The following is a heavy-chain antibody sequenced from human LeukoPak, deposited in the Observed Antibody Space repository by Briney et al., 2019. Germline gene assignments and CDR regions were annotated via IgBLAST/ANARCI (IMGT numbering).Heavy chain of an antibody. V-gene: IGHV1-69*13. CDR1: GGTFSSHA. J-gene: IGHJ4*02. Sequence: ASVKVSCKASGGTFSSHAISWVRQAPGQGLEWMGGIIPIFGTANDSQKFQGRVTITADESTSTAYMELSSLRSEDTAVYYCARVPSGYYFDYWGQGALVTVSS. CDR2: IIPIFGTA. D-gene: IGHD3-10*01. CDR3: ARVPSGYYFDY.